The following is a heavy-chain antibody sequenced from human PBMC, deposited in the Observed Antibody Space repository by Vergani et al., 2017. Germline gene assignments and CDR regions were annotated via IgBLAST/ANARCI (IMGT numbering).Heavy chain of an antibody. CDR2: IWYDGSNK. CDR1: GFTFSSYG. CDR3: ARGGYSYGLPLINNGMDV. J-gene: IGHJ6*02. D-gene: IGHD5-18*01. Sequence: QVQLVESGGGVVQPGRSLRLSCAASGFTFSSYGMHWVRQAPGKGLEWVAVIWYDGSNKYYADSVKGRFTISRDNSKNTLYLQMNSLRAEDTAVYYCARGGYSYGLPLINNGMDVGGEGSTVTVS. V-gene: IGHV3-33*01.